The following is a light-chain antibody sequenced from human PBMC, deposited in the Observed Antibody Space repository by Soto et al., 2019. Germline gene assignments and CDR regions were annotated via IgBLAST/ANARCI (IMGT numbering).Light chain of an antibody. Sequence: QSALTQPASVSGSPGQSITISCTGTNSDVGTYNYVSWYQQHPGKAPKLLIYGVSNRPSGVSGRFSGSKSGNTASLTISGLQPEDEADYYCASYTTRTTYVFGTGTKLTVL. CDR1: NSDVGTYNY. CDR3: ASYTTRTTYV. CDR2: GVS. J-gene: IGLJ1*01. V-gene: IGLV2-14*01.